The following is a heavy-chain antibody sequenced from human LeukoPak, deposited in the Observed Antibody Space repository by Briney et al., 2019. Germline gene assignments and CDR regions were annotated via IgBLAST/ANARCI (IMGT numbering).Heavy chain of an antibody. J-gene: IGHJ4*02. CDR2: ISGYNGHT. CDR1: GYTFTSNG. Sequence: GASVKVSCKASGYTFTSNGITWVQQAPGQGLEWMGWISGYNGHTNYAQKLQGRVTMTTDTSTSTAYMELRSLRSDDTAVYYCAKDRWRDGSSSFDNWGQGTLVTVSS. CDR3: AKDRWRDGSSSFDN. V-gene: IGHV1-18*01. D-gene: IGHD6-6*01.